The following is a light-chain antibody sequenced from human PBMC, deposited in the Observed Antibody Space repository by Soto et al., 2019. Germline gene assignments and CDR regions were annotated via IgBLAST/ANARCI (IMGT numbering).Light chain of an antibody. J-gene: IGLJ2*01. Sequence: SYELTQPPSVSVAPGKTARITCGGNNIGSKSVHWDQQKPGQAPVLVIYYDSDRPSGIPERFSGSNSGNTATLTISRVEAGDEADYYCQVWDSSSDHRDVVFGGGTKLTVL. CDR2: YDS. V-gene: IGLV3-21*04. CDR1: NIGSKS. CDR3: QVWDSSSDHRDVV.